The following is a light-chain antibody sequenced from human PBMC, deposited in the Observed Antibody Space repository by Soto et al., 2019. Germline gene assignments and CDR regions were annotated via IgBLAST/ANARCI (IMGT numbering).Light chain of an antibody. CDR3: QQYGSSLTWT. CDR2: GAS. J-gene: IGKJ1*01. CDR1: QSVSSSY. V-gene: IGKV3-20*01. Sequence: IVLTQSPGTLSLSPGERATLSCRASQSVSSSYLAWYQQKPGQAPRLLIYGASIRATGIPDRFSASGSGTDFTLTISRLEPEDFAVYYCQQYGSSLTWTFGQGTKVEIK.